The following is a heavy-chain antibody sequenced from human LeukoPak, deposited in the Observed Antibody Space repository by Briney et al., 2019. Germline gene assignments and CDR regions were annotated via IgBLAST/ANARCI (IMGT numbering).Heavy chain of an antibody. CDR1: GGSMSSSDYH. CDR2: IYYRGTT. J-gene: IGHJ4*02. CDR3: ARLVLEVVFTGYFDY. V-gene: IGHV4-39*01. Sequence: SETLSLTCTVSGGSMSSSDYHWGWIRQPPGKGLEWIGSIYYRGTTYYTPSLKRRVTIAVDTSKNQFSLKLNSVTAADTAIYYCARLVLEVVFTGYFDYWGPGTLVTVSS. D-gene: IGHD3-22*01.